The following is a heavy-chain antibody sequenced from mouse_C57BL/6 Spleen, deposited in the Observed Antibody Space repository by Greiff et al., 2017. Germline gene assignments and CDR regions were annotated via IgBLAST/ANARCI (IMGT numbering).Heavy chain of an antibody. J-gene: IGHJ2*01. Sequence: EVQLVESGGGLVQPKGSLTLSCAVSGFTFNTYAMHWFRRALEKGLEGVARIRSKSSNYATYYADSVKNRFTISRDDSQSMLYLQMNNLKTEDTAMYYCVRDDYGKGDYWGQGTTLTVSS. CDR1: GFTFNTYA. D-gene: IGHD1-1*01. CDR2: IRSKSSNYAT. V-gene: IGHV10-3*01. CDR3: VRDDYGKGDY.